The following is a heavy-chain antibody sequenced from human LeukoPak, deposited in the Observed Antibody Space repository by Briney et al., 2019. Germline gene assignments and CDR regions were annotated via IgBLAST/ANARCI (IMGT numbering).Heavy chain of an antibody. CDR3: ARHDDHCTNGVCYIIDY. CDR1: GGSFSGYY. CDR2: INHSGST. Sequence: SETLSLTCAVYGGSFSGYYWSWIRQPPGKGLEWIGEINHSGSTNYNPSLKSRVTISVDTSKNQFSLKLSSVTAADTAVYYCARHDDHCTNGVCYIIDYWGQGTLVTVSS. V-gene: IGHV4-34*01. D-gene: IGHD2-8*01. J-gene: IGHJ4*02.